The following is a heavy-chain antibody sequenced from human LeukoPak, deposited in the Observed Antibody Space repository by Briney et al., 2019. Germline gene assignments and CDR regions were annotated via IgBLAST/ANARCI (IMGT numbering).Heavy chain of an antibody. Sequence: SVKVSCKASGGTFTSYAISWVRQAPGQGLEWMGGIIPIFGTANYAQKFQGRVTITADKSTSTAYMELSSLRSEDTAVYYCARGIAVAGISRGFDPWGQGTLVTVSS. V-gene: IGHV1-69*06. D-gene: IGHD6-19*01. CDR3: ARGIAVAGISRGFDP. CDR1: GGTFTSYA. CDR2: IIPIFGTA. J-gene: IGHJ5*02.